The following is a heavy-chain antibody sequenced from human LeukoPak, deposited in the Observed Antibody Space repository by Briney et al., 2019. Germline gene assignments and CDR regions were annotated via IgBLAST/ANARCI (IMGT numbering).Heavy chain of an antibody. Sequence: ASVKVSFKASGYTFTGYYMHWVRQAPGQGLEWMGWINPNSGGTNYAQKFQGRVTITRDTSIRTAYMEVSRRRSHDTAVYYCARVPHAQFRIDYFDYWGQGTLVTVSS. CDR3: ARVPHAQFRIDYFDY. D-gene: IGHD2/OR15-2a*01. J-gene: IGHJ4*02. V-gene: IGHV1-2*02. CDR1: GYTFTGYY. CDR2: INPNSGGT.